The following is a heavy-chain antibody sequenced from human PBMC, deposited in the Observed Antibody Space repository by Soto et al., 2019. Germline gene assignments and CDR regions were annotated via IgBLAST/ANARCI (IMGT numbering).Heavy chain of an antibody. CDR3: ARPTSWSNFDY. CDR1: VFTFSSYA. D-gene: IGHD3-10*01. CDR2: ISYDGSNK. V-gene: IGHV3-30-3*01. Sequence: GALRLSCAASVFTFSSYAMHWVRQAPGKGLEWVAVISYDGSNKYYADSVKGRFTISRDNSKNTLYLQMNSLRAEDTAVYYCARPTSWSNFDYWGQGTLVTVSS. J-gene: IGHJ4*02.